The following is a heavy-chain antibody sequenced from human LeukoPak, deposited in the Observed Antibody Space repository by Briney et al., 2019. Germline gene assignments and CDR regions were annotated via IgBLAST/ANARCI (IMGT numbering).Heavy chain of an antibody. V-gene: IGHV4-34*01. CDR3: ARDPSITMVRGNFDY. CDR1: GGSFSGFY. J-gene: IGHJ4*02. D-gene: IGHD3-10*01. CDR2: IDHSGST. Sequence: SETLSLTCDVYGGSFSGFYWNWIRQPPGKGLEWIGEIDHSGSTNYNPSLKSRVTISVDTSKNQFSLKLTSVTAADTAVYYCARDPSITMVRGNFDYWGQGTLVTVSS.